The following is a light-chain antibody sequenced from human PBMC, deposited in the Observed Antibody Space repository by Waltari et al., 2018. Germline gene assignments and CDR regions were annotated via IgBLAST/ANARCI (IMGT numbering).Light chain of an antibody. CDR2: GAS. CDR1: QSVSTF. J-gene: IGKJ1*01. V-gene: IGKV3-20*01. CDR3: QNHERLPAT. Sequence: EVVLTQFPGTLSLSPGERATLFRRASQSVSTFLAWYQQKAGQAPRLLIYGASSRATGIPDRFSGSGSGTDFSLTISRLEPEDFAVYYCQNHERLPATFGQGTKGNQT.